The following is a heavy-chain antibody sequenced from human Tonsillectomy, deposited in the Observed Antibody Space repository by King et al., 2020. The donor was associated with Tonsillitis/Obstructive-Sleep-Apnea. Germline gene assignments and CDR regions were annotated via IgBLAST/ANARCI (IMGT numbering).Heavy chain of an antibody. J-gene: IGHJ2*01. CDR2: IWYDGSNK. D-gene: IGHD3-10*01. Sequence: ESGGGVVQPGRSLRLSCAASGFTFSNYGMHWVRQAPGKGLEWVAIIWYDGSNKYYADSVKGRFTISRDNSKNTLYLQMKSLRAEATAVYYCAKDERSYYWYFDLWGRGTLVTVSS. CDR1: GFTFSNYG. CDR3: AKDERSYYWYFDL. V-gene: IGHV3-33*06.